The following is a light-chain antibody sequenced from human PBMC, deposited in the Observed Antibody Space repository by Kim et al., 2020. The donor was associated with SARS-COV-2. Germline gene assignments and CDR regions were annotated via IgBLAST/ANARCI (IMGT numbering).Light chain of an antibody. CDR1: QSVRTS. V-gene: IGKV3-15*01. J-gene: IGKJ2*01. Sequence: EIDVTQSPVTLSVSPGERVTLSCRASQSVRTSIAWYQRKPGQAPRLLIFGASTRSTGVPDRFSGGGSGTEFTLTISRLQSEDVGIYYCQQYKNWPPAGHTFGQGTKLEIK. CDR2: GAS. CDR3: QQYKNWPPAGHT.